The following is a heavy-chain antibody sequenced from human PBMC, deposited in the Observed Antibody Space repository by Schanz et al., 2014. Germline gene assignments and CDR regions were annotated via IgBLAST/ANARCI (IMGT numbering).Heavy chain of an antibody. J-gene: IGHJ3*02. D-gene: IGHD4-17*01. V-gene: IGHV3-74*02. CDR3: ARKMKLGVYGGKGHDSLDI. Sequence: EVQLVESGGGLVQPGGSLRLSCGVSGFTASSHSMNWVRQAPGKGLEWVARINSVGSNTDYADSVTGRFTISRDNAKNTLYLQMNTLRAEDTAVYYCARKMKLGVYGGKGHDSLDIWGQGTMVTVSS. CDR1: GFTASSHS. CDR2: INSVGSNT.